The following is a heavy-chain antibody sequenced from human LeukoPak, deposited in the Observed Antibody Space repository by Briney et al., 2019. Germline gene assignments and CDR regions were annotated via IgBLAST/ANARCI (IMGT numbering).Heavy chain of an antibody. CDR1: GFTFRSYT. CDR2: ISSTNNYI. CDR3: ARDYDSSGSFDY. Sequence: GGSLRLSCAASGFTFRSYTMTWVRQAPGKGLEWVSSISSTNNYIYYADSVKGRFTISRDNAKNSLYLQMKGLGAEDTAVYYCARDYDSSGSFDYWGRGTLVAVSS. D-gene: IGHD3-22*01. V-gene: IGHV3-21*01. J-gene: IGHJ4*02.